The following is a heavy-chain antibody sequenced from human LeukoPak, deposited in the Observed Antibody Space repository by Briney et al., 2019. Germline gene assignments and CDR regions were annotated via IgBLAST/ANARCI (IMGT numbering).Heavy chain of an antibody. V-gene: IGHV4-4*02. D-gene: IGHD5-24*01. CDR1: GGSISSDNW. CDR3: ARGRKRWLEKGELYYMDV. J-gene: IGHJ6*03. Sequence: SETLSLTCAVSGGSISSDNWWSWVRQPPGKGLEWIGEIYHSGSTTYNPSLKSRVTISVDTSKNQFSLKLSSVTAADTAVYYCARGRKRWLEKGELYYMDVWGKGTTVTVSS. CDR2: IYHSGST.